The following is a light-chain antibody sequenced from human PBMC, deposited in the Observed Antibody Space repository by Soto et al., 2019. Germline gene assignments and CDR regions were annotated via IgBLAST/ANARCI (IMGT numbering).Light chain of an antibody. CDR2: GTS. J-gene: IGKJ1*01. Sequence: IVLTQSPGTLSLSPGQRATLSCRSSQSVSSGNLAWYQQKPGQAPRLXTYGTSNRATGIPDSFTGSGSGTEFTLTIIRLEREDFAVYYCQQYGTSPKTFGQGTKVDI. CDR1: QSVSSGN. CDR3: QQYGTSPKT. V-gene: IGKV3-20*01.